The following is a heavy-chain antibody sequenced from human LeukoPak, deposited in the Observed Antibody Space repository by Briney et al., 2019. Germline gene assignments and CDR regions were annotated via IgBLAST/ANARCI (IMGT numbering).Heavy chain of an antibody. J-gene: IGHJ4*02. CDR3: AREEEYSSSPPDY. Sequence: GGSLRLSCAASGFTFSSYSMNWVRQAPGKGLEWVSSISSSSSYIYYADSVKGRFTVSRDNAKNSLYLQMNSLRAEDTAVYYCAREEEYSSSPPDYWGQGTLVTVSS. V-gene: IGHV3-21*01. D-gene: IGHD6-6*01. CDR1: GFTFSSYS. CDR2: ISSSSSYI.